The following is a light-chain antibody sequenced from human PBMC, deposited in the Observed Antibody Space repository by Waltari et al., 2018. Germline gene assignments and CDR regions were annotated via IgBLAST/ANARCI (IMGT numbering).Light chain of an antibody. Sequence: QTVVTQEPSLSVSPGGTVTLTCALSSGSVSFTSYATWYQQTPGQAPRTLMYKGTRRSSGVPDRFSGSILGNKAALTITGAQAEDESDYYCSLYMGSGIWVFGGGTKLTVL. CDR1: SGSVSFTSY. CDR3: SLYMGSGIWV. CDR2: KGT. V-gene: IGLV8-61*01. J-gene: IGLJ3*02.